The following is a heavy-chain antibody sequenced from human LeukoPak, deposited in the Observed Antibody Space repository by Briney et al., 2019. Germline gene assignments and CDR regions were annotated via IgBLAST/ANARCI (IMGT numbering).Heavy chain of an antibody. J-gene: IGHJ4*02. CDR3: ANSISLTQ. Sequence: GGSLRLSCAASGFTFSSYAMHWVRQAPGKGLEWVAVISYDGSNKYYADSVKGRFTISRDNSKNTLYLQMNSLRAEDTAVYYCANSISLTQWGRGTLVTVSS. V-gene: IGHV3-30-3*01. CDR1: GFTFSSYA. D-gene: IGHD3-9*01. CDR2: ISYDGSNK.